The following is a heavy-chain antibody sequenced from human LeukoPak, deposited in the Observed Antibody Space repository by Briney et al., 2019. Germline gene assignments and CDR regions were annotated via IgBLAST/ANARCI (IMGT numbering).Heavy chain of an antibody. CDR2: ISSDGNNK. CDR3: ARDDSSAPELFDY. V-gene: IGHV3-30-3*01. CDR1: GFTFTTYA. Sequence: GGSLRLSCAASGFTFTTYAFHWVRQAPGKGLEWVTLISSDGNNKYYADSVKGRLTVSRDISKNTLYLQMDSLLPEDTAVYYCARDDSSAPELFDYWGQGTLVTVTS. D-gene: IGHD1-7*01. J-gene: IGHJ4*02.